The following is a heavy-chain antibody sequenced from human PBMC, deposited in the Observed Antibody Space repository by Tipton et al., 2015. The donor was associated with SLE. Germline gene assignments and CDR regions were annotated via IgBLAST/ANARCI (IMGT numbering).Heavy chain of an antibody. Sequence: QVQLVQSGAEVKKPGASVKVSCKASGYTFTSYGISWVRQAPGQGLEWVGWISAYNGNTNYAQKVQDRVTMTTDTSTTTAYMELRSLRSDDTAVYFCARSGYYDGSEYPPFLDYWGQGTLVTVSS. CDR3: ARSGYYDGSEYPPFLDY. J-gene: IGHJ4*02. V-gene: IGHV1-18*01. CDR1: GYTFTSYG. D-gene: IGHD3-22*01. CDR2: ISAYNGNT.